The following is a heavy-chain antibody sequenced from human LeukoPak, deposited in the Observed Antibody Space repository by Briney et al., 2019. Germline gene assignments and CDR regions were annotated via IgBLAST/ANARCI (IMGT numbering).Heavy chain of an antibody. Sequence: GSLRLSCAASGFTFSDYYISWIRQPPGKGLEWIGEINHSGSTNYNPSLKSRVTISVDTSKNQFSLKLSSVTAADTAVYYCARLYEGAMASDRYYYYYMDVWGKGTTVTVSS. CDR2: INHSGST. J-gene: IGHJ6*03. V-gene: IGHV4-34*01. D-gene: IGHD1-26*01. CDR3: ARLYEGAMASDRYYYYYMDV. CDR1: GFTFSDYY.